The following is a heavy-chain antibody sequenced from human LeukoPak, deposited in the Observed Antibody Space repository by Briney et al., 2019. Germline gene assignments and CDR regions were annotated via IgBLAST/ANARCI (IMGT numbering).Heavy chain of an antibody. CDR2: IYYSGST. Sequence: PSETLSLTCTVSGGSISSSSYYLGWIRQPPGKGLEWIGSIYYSGSTYYNPSLKSRVAISVDTSKNQFSLKLSSVTAADTAVYYCARQGYSSGWDATDYWGQGTLVTVSS. CDR1: GGSISSSSYY. V-gene: IGHV4-39*01. D-gene: IGHD6-19*01. J-gene: IGHJ4*02. CDR3: ARQGYSSGWDATDY.